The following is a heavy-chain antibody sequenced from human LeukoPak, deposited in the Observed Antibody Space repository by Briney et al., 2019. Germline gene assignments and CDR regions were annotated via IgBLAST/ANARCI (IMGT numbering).Heavy chain of an antibody. D-gene: IGHD2-2*01. CDR1: GYTLTELS. J-gene: IGHJ3*02. CDR2: FDPEDGET. CDR3: AAGYCSSTSCYAPHHDAFDI. Sequence: ASVKVSCKVSGYTLTELSMHWVRQAPGKGLEWMGGFDPEDGETIYAQKSQGRVTMTEDTSTDTAYMELSSLRSEDTAVYYCAAGYCSSTSCYAPHHDAFDIWGQGTMVTVSS. V-gene: IGHV1-24*01.